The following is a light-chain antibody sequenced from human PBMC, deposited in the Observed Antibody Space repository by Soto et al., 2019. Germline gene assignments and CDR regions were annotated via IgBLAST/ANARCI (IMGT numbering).Light chain of an antibody. CDR3: QQYDTFPVT. V-gene: IGKV1-33*01. Sequence: DIQMTQSPSSLSASVGDRVTITCQASQDLNSYLSWYQQRPGKAPKLLIYDAFTLETGVPSRFSGSGSGTDFIFTISSLQPEDFATYYCQQYDTFPVTFGQGTRLEIK. CDR2: DAF. J-gene: IGKJ5*01. CDR1: QDLNSY.